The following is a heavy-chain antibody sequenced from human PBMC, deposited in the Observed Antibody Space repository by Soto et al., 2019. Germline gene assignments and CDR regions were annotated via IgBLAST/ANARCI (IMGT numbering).Heavy chain of an antibody. V-gene: IGHV4-61*01. Sequence: QVQLRESGPGLVKPSETLSLTCTVSGGSVSSGSYYWNWIRQSPGKGLEWIGYSYYTGSTKYNPSLKXRXTXXVDTSKNEFSLKVRSVTAADTAVYYCARAGIGKPVPGEYDYWGQGTLVTVSS. J-gene: IGHJ4*02. CDR1: GGSVSSGSYY. CDR2: SYYTGST. CDR3: ARAGIGKPVPGEYDY. D-gene: IGHD7-27*01.